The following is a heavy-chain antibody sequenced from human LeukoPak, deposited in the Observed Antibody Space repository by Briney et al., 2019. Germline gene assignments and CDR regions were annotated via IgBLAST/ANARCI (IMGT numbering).Heavy chain of an antibody. Sequence: SVKVSCKASGGTFSSYAISWVRQAPGQGLEWMGGIIPIFGTANYAQKFQGRVTITADESTSTAYMELSSLRSEDTAVYYCARDYEPGTNEYFQHWGQGTLVTVSS. J-gene: IGHJ1*01. D-gene: IGHD3-16*01. CDR1: GGTFSSYA. CDR2: IIPIFGTA. V-gene: IGHV1-69*13. CDR3: ARDYEPGTNEYFQH.